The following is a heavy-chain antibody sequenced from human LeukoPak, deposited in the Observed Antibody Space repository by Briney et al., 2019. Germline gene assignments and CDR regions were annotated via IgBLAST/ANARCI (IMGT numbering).Heavy chain of an antibody. Sequence: SETLSLTCTVSGGSISSYYWTWIRQPPGKGLEWIGNIYYSGSTNYNPSLKSRVTISVDTSKNQLSLKLSSVAAADTAVYHCARVGFWSGYYSWFDPWGQGTLVTVSS. D-gene: IGHD3-3*01. CDR1: GGSISSYY. J-gene: IGHJ5*02. CDR3: ARVGFWSGYYSWFDP. V-gene: IGHV4-59*01. CDR2: IYYSGST.